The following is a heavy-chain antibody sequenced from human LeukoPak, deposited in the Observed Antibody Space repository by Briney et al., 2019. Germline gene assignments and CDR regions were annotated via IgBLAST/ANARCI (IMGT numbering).Heavy chain of an antibody. CDR1: GGSISSGGYY. Sequence: SQTLSLTCTVSGGSISSGGYYWSWIRQHPGKGLEWTGYIYYSGSTYYNPSPKSRVTISVDTSKNQFSLKLSSVTAADTAVYYCARAWGHSSSWPCMDVWGQGTTVTVSS. D-gene: IGHD6-13*01. V-gene: IGHV4-31*03. J-gene: IGHJ6*02. CDR2: IYYSGST. CDR3: ARAWGHSSSWPCMDV.